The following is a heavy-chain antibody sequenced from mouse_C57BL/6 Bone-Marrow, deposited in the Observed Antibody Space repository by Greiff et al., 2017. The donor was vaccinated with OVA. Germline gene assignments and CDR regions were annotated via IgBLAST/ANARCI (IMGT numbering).Heavy chain of an antibody. CDR1: GFSLTSYG. CDR2: IWRGGST. V-gene: IGHV2-5*01. CDR3: AKRDDYPHYYAMDY. Sequence: QVQLQQSGPGLVQPSQSLSITCTVSGFSLTSYGVHWVRQSPGKGLEWLGVIWRGGSTDYNAAFMSRLSITKDNSKSQVFFKMNSLQADDTAIYYCAKRDDYPHYYAMDYWGQGTSVTVSA. D-gene: IGHD2-4*01. J-gene: IGHJ4*01.